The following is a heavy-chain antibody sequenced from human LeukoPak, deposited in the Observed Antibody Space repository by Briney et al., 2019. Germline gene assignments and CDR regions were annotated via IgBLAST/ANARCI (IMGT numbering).Heavy chain of an antibody. Sequence: SVEVSCKASGGTFSSYAISWVRQAPGQGLEWMGGIIPIFGTANYAQKFQGRVTITTDESTSTAYMELSSLRSEDTAVYYCARAPGYSGYPNWFDPWGQGTLVTVSS. D-gene: IGHD5-12*01. CDR3: ARAPGYSGYPNWFDP. V-gene: IGHV1-69*05. CDR2: IIPIFGTA. CDR1: GGTFSSYA. J-gene: IGHJ5*02.